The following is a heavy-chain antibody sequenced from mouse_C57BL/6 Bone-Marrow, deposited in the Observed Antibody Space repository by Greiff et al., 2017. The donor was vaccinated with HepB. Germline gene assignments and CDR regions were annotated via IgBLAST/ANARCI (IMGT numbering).Heavy chain of an antibody. J-gene: IGHJ3*01. V-gene: IGHV1-81*01. Sequence: VKLVESGAELARPGASVKLSCKASGYTFTSYGISWVKQRTGQGLEWIGEIYPRSGNTYYNEKFKGKATLTADKSSSTAYMELRSLTSEDSAVYFCARDPPYYYCSSPFAYWGQGTLVTVSA. CDR1: GYTFTSYG. D-gene: IGHD1-1*01. CDR2: IYPRSGNT. CDR3: ARDPPYYYCSSPFAY.